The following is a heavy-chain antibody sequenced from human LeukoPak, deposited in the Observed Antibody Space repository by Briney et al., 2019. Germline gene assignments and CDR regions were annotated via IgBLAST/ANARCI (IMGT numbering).Heavy chain of an antibody. Sequence: PSETLSLTCTVSGGSIGSYYWNWIRQPPGKGLEWIGYIHYSGSTNHNASLKSRVTISVDTSKNQFSLKLSSVTAADTAVYYCARGGVAGGFDYWGQGTLVTVSS. J-gene: IGHJ4*02. CDR1: GGSIGSYY. V-gene: IGHV4-59*01. D-gene: IGHD6-19*01. CDR2: IHYSGST. CDR3: ARGGVAGGFDY.